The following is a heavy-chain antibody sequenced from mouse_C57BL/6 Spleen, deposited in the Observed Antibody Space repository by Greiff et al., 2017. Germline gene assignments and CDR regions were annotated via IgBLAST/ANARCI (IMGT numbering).Heavy chain of an antibody. J-gene: IGHJ2*01. Sequence: DVHLVESGPGMVKPSQSLSLTCTVTGYSITSGYDWHWIRHFPGNKLEWMGYISYSGSTNYNPSLKSRISITHDTSKNHFFLKLNSVTTEDTATYYCAREGYDGYFDYWGQGTTLTVSS. CDR2: ISYSGST. D-gene: IGHD2-12*01. CDR3: AREGYDGYFDY. CDR1: GYSITSGYD. V-gene: IGHV3-1*01.